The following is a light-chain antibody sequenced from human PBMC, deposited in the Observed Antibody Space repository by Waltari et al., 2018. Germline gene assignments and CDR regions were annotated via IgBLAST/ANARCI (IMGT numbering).Light chain of an antibody. J-gene: IGLJ2*01. Sequence: SYILTQPPSVSVAPGQTARISWWGSDLRTKLFHWYQQKQGQAPKLVVYDDTDRPSGVPERFSGSSSGYTATLTISRVEAGDEADYFCQVWDSNGDHVVFGGGTKLTVL. CDR1: DLRTKL. CDR2: DDT. CDR3: QVWDSNGDHVV. V-gene: IGLV3-21*02.